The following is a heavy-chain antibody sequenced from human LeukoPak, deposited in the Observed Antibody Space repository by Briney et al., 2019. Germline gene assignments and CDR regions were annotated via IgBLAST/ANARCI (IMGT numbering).Heavy chain of an antibody. CDR3: ARDPYNGNYGDSYYYYMDV. CDR1: RFTFSSYA. D-gene: IGHD1-26*01. J-gene: IGHJ6*03. V-gene: IGHV3-23*01. CDR2: ISGSGGST. Sequence: GGSLRLSCAASRFTFSSYAMSWVRQAPGKGLEWVSGISGSGGSTDYADSVKGRFTNSRDNSKNSLYLQMNSLRAEDTAIYYCARDPYNGNYGDSYYYYMDVWGKGTTVTISS.